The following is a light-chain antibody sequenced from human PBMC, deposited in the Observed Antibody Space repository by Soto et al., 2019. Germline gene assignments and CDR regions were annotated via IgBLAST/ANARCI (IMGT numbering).Light chain of an antibody. CDR3: QQYGSSPLT. J-gene: IGKJ1*01. V-gene: IGKV3-20*01. CDR1: QSVSSSY. Sequence: EIGLTQSPGTVSLSPWERATLSCRASQSVSSSYLAWYQQKPGQAPRLLIYGASSRATGIPDRFSGSGSGTDFTLTISRREPADFAVYYCQQYGSSPLTFGQGTKVDIK. CDR2: GAS.